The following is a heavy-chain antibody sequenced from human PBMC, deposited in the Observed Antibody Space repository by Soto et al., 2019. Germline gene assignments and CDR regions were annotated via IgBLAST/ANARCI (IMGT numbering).Heavy chain of an antibody. CDR2: INSDGSST. CDR1: GFTFSSYW. D-gene: IGHD2-2*01. Sequence: GGSLRLSCAASGFTFSSYWMHWVRQAPGKGLVWVSRINSDGSSTSYADSVKGRFTISRDNAKNTLYLQMNSLRAEDTAVYYCAQARGYCSSTSCYSFPNWGQGTLVTVSS. V-gene: IGHV3-74*01. J-gene: IGHJ4*02. CDR3: AQARGYCSSTSCYSFPN.